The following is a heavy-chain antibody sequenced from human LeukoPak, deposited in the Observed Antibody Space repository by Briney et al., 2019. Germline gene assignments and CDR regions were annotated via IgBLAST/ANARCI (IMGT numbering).Heavy chain of an antibody. J-gene: IGHJ4*02. D-gene: IGHD3-22*01. CDR1: GLRFSNYG. V-gene: IGHV3-30*18. CDR3: AKLGLTYYDSSGYYFY. Sequence: GGSLRLSCAASGLRFSNYGMHWVRQAPGEGLEWVAVISNEGSIQYYEDSVKGRFTISRDNSKNTLYLQMNSLRAEDTAVYYCAKLGLTYYDSSGYYFYWGQGTLVTVSS. CDR2: ISNEGSIQ.